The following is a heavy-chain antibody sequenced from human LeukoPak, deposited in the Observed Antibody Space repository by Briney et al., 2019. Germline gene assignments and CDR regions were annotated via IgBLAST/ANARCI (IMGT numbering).Heavy chain of an antibody. CDR2: IYSGGST. J-gene: IGHJ4*02. CDR3: ARAAHSSGYYWDYFDY. V-gene: IGHV3-66*02. D-gene: IGHD3-22*01. CDR1: GFTVSSNY. Sequence: GGPLRLSCAASGFTVSSNYMSWVRQAPGKGLEWVSVIYSGGSTYYADSVKGRFAISRDNSKNTLYLQMNSLRAEDTAVYYCARAAHSSGYYWDYFDYWGQGTLVTVSS.